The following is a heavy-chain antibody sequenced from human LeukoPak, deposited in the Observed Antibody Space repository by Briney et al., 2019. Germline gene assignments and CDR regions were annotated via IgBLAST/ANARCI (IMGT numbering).Heavy chain of an antibody. J-gene: IGHJ1*01. D-gene: IGHD3-22*01. CDR2: ISYDGNNK. Sequence: PGGSLRLSCAASGITFSSYGMHWVRQAPGKGLEWVAVISYDGNNKYYADSVKGRFTISRDNSKNTLYLQMSSLRAEDTAVYYCVKGQRYYDSSGYYSIEYFQHWGQGTLVTVSS. CDR1: GITFSSYG. CDR3: VKGQRYYDSSGYYSIEYFQH. V-gene: IGHV3-30*18.